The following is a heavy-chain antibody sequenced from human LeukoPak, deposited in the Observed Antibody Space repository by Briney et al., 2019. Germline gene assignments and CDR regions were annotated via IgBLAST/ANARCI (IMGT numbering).Heavy chain of an antibody. CDR3: ARTVTMVRGVPQMGFDP. V-gene: IGHV5-51*01. CDR1: GYSFTTYW. D-gene: IGHD3-10*01. J-gene: IGHJ5*02. Sequence: GESLKISCKGSGYSFTTYWIGWVRQMPGKGLEWMGIIYPVDSDTRYSPSFQGQVTISADKSISTAYLQWSSLKASDTAMYYCARTVTMVRGVPQMGFDPWGQGTLVTVSS. CDR2: IYPVDSDT.